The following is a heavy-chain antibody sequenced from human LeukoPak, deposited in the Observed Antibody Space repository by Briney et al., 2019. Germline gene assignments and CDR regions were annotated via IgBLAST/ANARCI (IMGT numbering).Heavy chain of an antibody. D-gene: IGHD3-16*02. J-gene: IGHJ4*02. Sequence: GGSLRLSCAASGFTFSSYAMHWVRQAPGKGLEWVAVISYDGSNKYYADSVKGRFTISRDNSKNTLYLQMNSLRAEDTAVYYCARNQDSAYKDAHYDYVWGSYRHFDYWGQGTLVTVSS. CDR1: GFTFSSYA. CDR2: ISYDGSNK. CDR3: ARNQDSAYKDAHYDYVWGSYRHFDY. V-gene: IGHV3-30-3*01.